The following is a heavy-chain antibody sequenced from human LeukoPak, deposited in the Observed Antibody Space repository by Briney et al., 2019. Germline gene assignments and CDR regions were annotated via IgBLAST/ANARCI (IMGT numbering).Heavy chain of an antibody. Sequence: GGSLRLSCAASGFTFSSYAMSWVRQAPGKGLEWVAFISHDRSNSCHADSVKGRFTISRDNSKNTLYLQMNSLTDEDTAVYYCARDLSGSYMSDYWGQGTLVTVSS. CDR3: ARDLSGSYMSDY. CDR1: GFTFSSYA. V-gene: IGHV3-30-3*01. D-gene: IGHD3-10*01. CDR2: ISHDRSNS. J-gene: IGHJ4*02.